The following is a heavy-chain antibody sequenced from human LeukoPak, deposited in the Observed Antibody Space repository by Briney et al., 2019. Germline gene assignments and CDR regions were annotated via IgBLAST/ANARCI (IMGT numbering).Heavy chain of an antibody. D-gene: IGHD3-3*01. V-gene: IGHV4-34*01. CDR1: GGSFSGYY. Sequence: SETLSLTCAVYGGSFSGYYWSWIRQPPGKGLEWIGEINHSGSTNYNPSLKSRVTISVDTSKNQFSLKLSSVTAADTAVYYCAGGEVYDFWGGYAYGMDVWAKGPRSPSP. J-gene: IGHJ6*02. CDR3: AGGEVYDFWGGYAYGMDV. CDR2: INHSGST.